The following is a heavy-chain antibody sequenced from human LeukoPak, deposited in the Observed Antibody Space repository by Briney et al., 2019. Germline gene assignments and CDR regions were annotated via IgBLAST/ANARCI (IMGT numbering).Heavy chain of an antibody. Sequence: SETLSLTCTVSGGSISSSSYYWGWIRQPPGKGLEWIGSIYYSGSTYYNPSLKSRVTISVDKSKNQFSLKLSSVTAADTAVYYCARYARYSYHIDVWGKGTTVTISS. CDR2: IYYSGST. CDR3: ARYARYSYHIDV. CDR1: GGSISSSSYY. J-gene: IGHJ6*03. V-gene: IGHV4-39*07.